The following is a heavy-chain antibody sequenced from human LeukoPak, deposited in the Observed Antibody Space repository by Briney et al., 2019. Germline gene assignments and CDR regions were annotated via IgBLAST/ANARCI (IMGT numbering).Heavy chain of an antibody. Sequence: ASVKVSCKASGYTFTGYYMHWVRQAPGQGLEWMGWINPNSGGTNYAQKFQGRVTMTRDTSISTAYMELSRLRSDDTAVYYCARFVGYCSSTSCYGAFDIWGQGTMVTVSS. V-gene: IGHV1-2*02. CDR1: GYTFTGYY. CDR3: ARFVGYCSSTSCYGAFDI. CDR2: INPNSGGT. J-gene: IGHJ3*02. D-gene: IGHD2-2*01.